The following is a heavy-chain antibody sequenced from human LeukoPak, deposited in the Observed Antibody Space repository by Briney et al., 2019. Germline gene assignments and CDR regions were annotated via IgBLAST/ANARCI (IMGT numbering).Heavy chain of an antibody. Sequence: GGSLRLSCAASGFTFSSYSMNWVRQAPGKGLEWVAFIRYDESNKYYADSVKGRFTISRDNSKNTLYLQMNSLRAEDTAVYYCANIVVVPAASNDAFDIWGQGTMVTVSS. CDR2: IRYDESNK. V-gene: IGHV3-30*02. CDR1: GFTFSSYS. J-gene: IGHJ3*02. CDR3: ANIVVVPAASNDAFDI. D-gene: IGHD2-2*01.